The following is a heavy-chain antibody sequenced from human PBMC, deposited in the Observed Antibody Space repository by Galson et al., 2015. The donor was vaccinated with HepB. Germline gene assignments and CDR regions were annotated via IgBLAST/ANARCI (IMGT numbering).Heavy chain of an antibody. J-gene: IGHJ4*02. CDR3: ARDLHYYGSGSLDC. CDR2: ISTYNGNT. D-gene: IGHD3-10*01. CDR1: GYTFTSCG. Sequence: SVKVSCKASGYTFTSCGISWVRQAPGQGLEWMGWISTYNGNTNYAQKLQGRVTMTTDTSTSTAYMELRSLRSDDTAVYYCARDLHYYGSGSLDCWGQGTLVTVSS. V-gene: IGHV1-18*01.